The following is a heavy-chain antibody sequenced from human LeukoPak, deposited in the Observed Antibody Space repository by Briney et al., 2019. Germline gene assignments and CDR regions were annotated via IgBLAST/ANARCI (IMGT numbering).Heavy chain of an antibody. D-gene: IGHD6-13*01. V-gene: IGHV4-59*01. CDR2: IYYGGNT. CDR1: GGSISIYY. Sequence: SETLSLTCTVSGGSISIYYWSCLRQPPGKGLAWIASIYYGGNTNYYPSLKSRVTISLDTSKNHFSLRLSSVTAADTAVYYCARAEAAGPGDYYYGMDVWGQGTTVTVSS. J-gene: IGHJ6*02. CDR3: ARAEAAGPGDYYYGMDV.